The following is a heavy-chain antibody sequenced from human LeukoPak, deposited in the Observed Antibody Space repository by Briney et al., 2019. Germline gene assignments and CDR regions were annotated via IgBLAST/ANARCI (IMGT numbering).Heavy chain of an antibody. Sequence: SETLSLTCTVSGGSISSSSYYWGWIRQPPGKGLEWIGSIYYSGSTYYNPSLKSRVTISVDTSKNQFSLKLSSVTAADTAVYYCASVAWELLHWFDPWGQGTLVTVSS. J-gene: IGHJ5*02. V-gene: IGHV4-39*01. D-gene: IGHD1-26*01. CDR2: IYYSGST. CDR1: GGSISSSSYY. CDR3: ASVAWELLHWFDP.